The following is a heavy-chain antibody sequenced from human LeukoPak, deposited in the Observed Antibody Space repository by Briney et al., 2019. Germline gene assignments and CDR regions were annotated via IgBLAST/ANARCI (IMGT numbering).Heavy chain of an antibody. J-gene: IGHJ5*02. V-gene: IGHV3-33*01. D-gene: IGHD3-3*01. CDR1: GFTFSSYG. CDR3: ARDQYDFWSGYYIGGFDP. CDR2: IWYDGSNK. Sequence: GGSLRLSCAASGFTFSSYGMHWVRQAPGKGLEWVAVIWYDGSNKYYADSVKGRFTISRDNSKNTPYLQMNSLRAEDTAVYYCARDQYDFWSGYYIGGFDPWGQGTLVTVSS.